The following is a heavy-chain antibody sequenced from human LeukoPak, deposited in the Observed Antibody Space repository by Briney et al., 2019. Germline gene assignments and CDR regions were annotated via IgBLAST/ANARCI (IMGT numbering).Heavy chain of an antibody. Sequence: SETLSLTCAVYGGSFSDYYWSWIRQPPGKGLEWNGEINHSGTTNYNPSLKSRVTMSVDTSNNQFSLKLSSVTAADTAVFYCATSAWVAGPWLDPWGQGTLVTVSS. D-gene: IGHD6-19*01. CDR1: GGSFSDYY. J-gene: IGHJ5*02. CDR2: INHSGTT. CDR3: ATSAWVAGPWLDP. V-gene: IGHV4-34*01.